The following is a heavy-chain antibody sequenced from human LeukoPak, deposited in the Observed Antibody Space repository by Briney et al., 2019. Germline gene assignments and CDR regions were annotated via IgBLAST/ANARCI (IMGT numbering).Heavy chain of an antibody. CDR1: GGSLRGGSYY. Sequence: SETLSLTCTVSGGSLRGGSYYWSWIRQPPGEGLGWIGYIYYSGSTKYNLSLKSRVTISVDTSKNQLSLKLSSVTPADTAVYYCARGEYGLFDYWGQGTLVTVSS. CDR2: IYYSGST. D-gene: IGHD2/OR15-2a*01. V-gene: IGHV4-61*01. CDR3: ARGEYGLFDY. J-gene: IGHJ4*02.